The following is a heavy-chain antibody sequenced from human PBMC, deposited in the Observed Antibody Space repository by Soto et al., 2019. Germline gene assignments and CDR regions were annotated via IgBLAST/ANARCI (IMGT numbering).Heavy chain of an antibody. CDR2: IWYDGSNK. Sequence: QVQLVESGGGVVQPGRSLRLSCAASGFTFSSYGMHWVRQAPGKGLEWVAVIWYDGSNKYYADSVKGRFTISRDNSKNTLYLQMDSLSAEDRAVYYCARKKGDGGKEGYYYYGMDVWGQGNKVTVSS. D-gene: IGHD2-15*01. CDR1: GFTFSSYG. CDR3: ARKKGDGGKEGYYYYGMDV. J-gene: IGHJ6*02. V-gene: IGHV3-33*01.